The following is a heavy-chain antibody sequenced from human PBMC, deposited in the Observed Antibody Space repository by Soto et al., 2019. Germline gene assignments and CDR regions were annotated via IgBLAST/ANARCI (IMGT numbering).Heavy chain of an antibody. V-gene: IGHV3-53*01. J-gene: IGHJ6*02. CDR2: IYSDGNT. CDR3: ARDLHFDWAPNYYYYGMDV. CDR1: GFTVSSNY. D-gene: IGHD3-9*01. Sequence: EVQLVESGGGLIQPGGSLRLSCAASGFTVSSNYMTWVRQAPGGRLEWVSVIYSDGNTYYTDSVKGRFTISRDNSKNTLYLQMNSLRAEDTAVYYCARDLHFDWAPNYYYYGMDVWGQGTTVTVSS.